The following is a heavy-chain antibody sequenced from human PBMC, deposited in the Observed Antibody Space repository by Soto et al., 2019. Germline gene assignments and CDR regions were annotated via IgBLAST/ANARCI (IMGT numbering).Heavy chain of an antibody. D-gene: IGHD2-21*02. CDR3: ARGRTCGADCCSRYFDS. J-gene: IGHJ4*02. CDR1: GDTFSSYA. Sequence: SVKVSCKTSGDTFSSYAISWLRQAPGQGLEWMGGFIPVFGSPNYAQTFQGGLIITADESTTTAYMELSSLRSEDTAAYYCARGRTCGADCCSRYFDSWGQGTLVTVSS. CDR2: FIPVFGSP. V-gene: IGHV1-69*13.